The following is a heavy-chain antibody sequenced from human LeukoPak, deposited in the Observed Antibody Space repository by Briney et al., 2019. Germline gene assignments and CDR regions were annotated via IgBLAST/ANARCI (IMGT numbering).Heavy chain of an antibody. CDR1: GFTVSSNY. Sequence: GGSLRLSCAASGFTVSSNYMSWVRQAPGKGLEWVSVIYSGGSTYYADSVKGRFTISRDNSKNTLYLQMNSLRAEDTAVYYCARSKSIAVAAFDYWGQGTLVTASS. D-gene: IGHD6-19*01. CDR3: ARSKSIAVAAFDY. CDR2: IYSGGST. J-gene: IGHJ4*02. V-gene: IGHV3-53*01.